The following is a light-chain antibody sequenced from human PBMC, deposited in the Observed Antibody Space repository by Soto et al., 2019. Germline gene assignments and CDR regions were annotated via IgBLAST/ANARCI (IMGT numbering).Light chain of an antibody. Sequence: IQLTQSPSFLSASVGDRVNITCRASQGISSYLAWYQQQPGKAPKLLIYSASTLQSGVPSRFSGSGSGTEFTLTISSLQPEDLATYYCQQLNSYPLTFGGGTKVDIK. CDR3: QQLNSYPLT. CDR2: SAS. CDR1: QGISSY. V-gene: IGKV1-9*01. J-gene: IGKJ4*01.